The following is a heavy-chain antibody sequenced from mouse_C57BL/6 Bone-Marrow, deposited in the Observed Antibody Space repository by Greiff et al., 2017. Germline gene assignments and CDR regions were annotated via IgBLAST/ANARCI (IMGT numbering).Heavy chain of an antibody. Sequence: EVQVVESGGGLVKPGGSLKLSCAASGFTFSSYAMSWVRQTPEKRLEWVATISDGGSYTYYPDNVKGRCTISRDNAKNNLYLHMRHLKSEDTAMYYCARVYSNYVVYAMDYWGQGTSVTVSS. J-gene: IGHJ4*01. CDR2: ISDGGSYT. V-gene: IGHV5-4*01. D-gene: IGHD2-5*01. CDR1: GFTFSSYA. CDR3: ARVYSNYVVYAMDY.